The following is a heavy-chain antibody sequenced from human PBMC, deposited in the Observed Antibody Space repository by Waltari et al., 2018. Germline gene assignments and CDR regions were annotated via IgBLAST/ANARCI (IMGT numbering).Heavy chain of an antibody. D-gene: IGHD5-12*01. Sequence: QVQLVQSGAEVKKPGSSVKVSCKASGGTFSSYTISWVRQAPGQGLEWMGRIIPILGIANYAQKFQGRGTITADKSTSTAYMELSSLRSEDTAVYYCATVVDIVATTYFDYWGQGTLVTVSS. CDR3: ATVVDIVATTYFDY. J-gene: IGHJ4*02. CDR2: IIPILGIA. V-gene: IGHV1-69*02. CDR1: GGTFSSYT.